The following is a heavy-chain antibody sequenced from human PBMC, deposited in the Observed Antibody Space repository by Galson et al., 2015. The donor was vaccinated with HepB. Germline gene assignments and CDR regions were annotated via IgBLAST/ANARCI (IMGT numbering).Heavy chain of an antibody. CDR3: ARQRSSSPNDFDY. CDR1: GYSFTSYW. J-gene: IGHJ4*02. CDR2: IHPGDSDT. V-gene: IGHV5-51*01. Sequence: QSGAEVKKPGESLKISCTGSGYSFTSYWIGWVRQMPGKGLEWMGIIHPGDSDTRYSPSFQGQVTMSVDKSISTAHLQWSSLKASDTAMYYCARQRSSSPNDFDYWGQGTLVTVSS.